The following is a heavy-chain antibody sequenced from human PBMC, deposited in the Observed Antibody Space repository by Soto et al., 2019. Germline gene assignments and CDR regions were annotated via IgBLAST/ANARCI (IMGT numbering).Heavy chain of an antibody. CDR1: GFTFDDYA. J-gene: IGHJ4*02. D-gene: IGHD2-15*01. CDR2: ISWNSGSI. Sequence: GGSLRLSCAASGFTFDDYAMHWVRQAPGKGLEWVSGISWNSGSIGYADSVKGRSTISRDNAKNSLYLQMNSLRAEDTALYYCAKAQTLVVAATPFDYWGQGTLVTVSS. CDR3: AKAQTLVVAATPFDY. V-gene: IGHV3-9*01.